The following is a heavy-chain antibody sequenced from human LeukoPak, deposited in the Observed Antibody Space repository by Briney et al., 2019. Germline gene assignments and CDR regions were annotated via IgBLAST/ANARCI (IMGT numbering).Heavy chain of an antibody. V-gene: IGHV2-70*11. D-gene: IGHD1-26*01. CDR3: VRIRMGIVGASQVYYLDY. CDR2: IDWDDDK. CDR1: GFSLSTSGMC. Sequence: SGPTLVNPTQTLTLTCTFSGFSLSTSGMCVSWIRQPPGEALEWLARIDWDDDKYYSTSLKTRLTISKDTSKNQVVLTMTNMDPVDTATYYCVRIRMGIVGASQVYYLDYWGQGTLVTVSS. J-gene: IGHJ4*02.